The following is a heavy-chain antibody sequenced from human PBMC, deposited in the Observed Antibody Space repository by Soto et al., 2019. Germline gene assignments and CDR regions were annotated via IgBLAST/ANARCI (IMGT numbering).Heavy chain of an antibody. D-gene: IGHD2-2*01. CDR3: ARERRTPYPPHGMDV. V-gene: IGHV4-39*07. CDR1: GGSISSSSYY. J-gene: IGHJ6*02. Sequence: SETLSLTCTVSGGSISSSSYYWGWILQPPGKGLEWIGSIYYSGSTDYNPSLKSRVTMSVDTSKNQFSLKLSSVTAADTAVYYCARERRTPYPPHGMDVWGQGTTVTVSS. CDR2: IYYSGST.